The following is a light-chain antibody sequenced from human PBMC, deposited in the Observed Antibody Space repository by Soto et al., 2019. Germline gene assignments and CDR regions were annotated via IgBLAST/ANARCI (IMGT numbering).Light chain of an antibody. V-gene: IGKV1-5*03. CDR2: KAS. CDR1: QSISSW. Sequence: DIPMSQSPSTLSASVGDRVTITCRASQSISSWLAWYQQKPGKAPKLLIYKASSLESGVPSRFSGSGSGTEFTLTINSLQADDFATYYCQQHNSFSITFGQGTRLEIK. CDR3: QQHNSFSIT. J-gene: IGKJ5*01.